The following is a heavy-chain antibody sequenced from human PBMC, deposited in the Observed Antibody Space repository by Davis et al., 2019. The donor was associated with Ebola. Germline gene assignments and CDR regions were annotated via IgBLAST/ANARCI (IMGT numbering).Heavy chain of an antibody. CDR3: ARTMTTVTGFDY. J-gene: IGHJ4*02. V-gene: IGHV3-73*01. CDR2: IRSKANSYAT. Sequence: GGSLRLSCAASGFTFSGSAMHWVRQASGKGLEWVGRIRSKANSYATAYAASVKGRFTISRDDSKNTAYLQMNSLRAEDTAVYYCARTMTTVTGFDYWGQGTLVTVSS. D-gene: IGHD4-17*01. CDR1: GFTFSGSA.